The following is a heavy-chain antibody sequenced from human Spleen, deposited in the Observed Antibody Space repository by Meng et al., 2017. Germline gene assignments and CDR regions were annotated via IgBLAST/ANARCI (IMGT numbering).Heavy chain of an antibody. CDR2: AST. V-gene: IGHV4-61*08. J-gene: IGHJ4*02. CDR1: GGSVRSSDYQ. D-gene: IGHD7-27*01. Sequence: QVQLQESGPGRVRPSETLCLICTVSGGSVRSSDYQWSWIRQPPGKGLEWIGFASTNYNPSLKSRLTISLDTSKNQFSLKLTSVTAADTAVYYCARDYWGSLDYWGQGSLVTVSS. CDR3: ARDYWGSLDY.